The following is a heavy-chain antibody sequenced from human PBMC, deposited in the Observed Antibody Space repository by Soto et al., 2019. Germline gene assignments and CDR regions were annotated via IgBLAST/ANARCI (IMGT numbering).Heavy chain of an antibody. CDR2: ISGSGGST. J-gene: IGHJ4*02. V-gene: IGHV3-23*01. CDR3: ATPSDCTNGVCWSPLEY. D-gene: IGHD2-8*01. Sequence: PGGSLRLSCAASGFTFSSYAMSWVHQAPGKGLEWVSAISGSGGSTYYADSVKGRFTISRDNSKNTLYLQMNSLRAEDTAVYYCATPSDCTNGVCWSPLEYWGQGTLVTVSS. CDR1: GFTFSSYA.